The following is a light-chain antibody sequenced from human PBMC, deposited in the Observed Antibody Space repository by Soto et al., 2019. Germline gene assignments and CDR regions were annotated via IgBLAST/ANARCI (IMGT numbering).Light chain of an antibody. J-gene: IGKJ4*01. CDR1: QGIGNY. V-gene: IGKV1-27*01. CDR3: QKYNRAPLT. Sequence: DIQMTQSPASLPASVGDRVTITCRASQGIGNYLAWYQQKPGKVPKLLIYAASILHSGVPSRFSGSGSGTDFTLTISSLQPEDVATYYCQKYNRAPLTFGGGTKVEIK. CDR2: AAS.